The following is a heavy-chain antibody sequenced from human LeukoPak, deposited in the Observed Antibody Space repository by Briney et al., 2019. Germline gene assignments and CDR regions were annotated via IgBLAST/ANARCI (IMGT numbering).Heavy chain of an antibody. D-gene: IGHD7-27*01. V-gene: IGHV4-39*01. J-gene: IGHJ4*02. Sequence: SETLSLTCTVSGGSISSSSYYWGRIPQPPGKGMEWIGSIYYSGSTYYGPPLKSRATISVDTSKNQFSLTLSSVTAADTAVYYCARRATNWGSFDYWGQGNPVTVSS. CDR1: GGSISSSSYY. CDR2: IYYSGST. CDR3: ARRATNWGSFDY.